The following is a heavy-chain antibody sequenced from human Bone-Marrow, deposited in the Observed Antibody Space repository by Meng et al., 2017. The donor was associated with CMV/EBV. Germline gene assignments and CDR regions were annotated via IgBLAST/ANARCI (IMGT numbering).Heavy chain of an antibody. CDR1: GFTFDDYA. J-gene: IGHJ3*02. V-gene: IGHV3-9*01. CDR2: ISWNSGSI. Sequence: GGFLRLSCQASGFTFDDYAMPWVRQAPGKGLEWVSGISWNSGSIGYADSVKGRFTISRDNAKNSLYLQMNSLRAEDTALYYCAKDTADLAYGAFDIWGQGTMVTVSS. D-gene: IGHD2-2*01. CDR3: AKDTADLAYGAFDI.